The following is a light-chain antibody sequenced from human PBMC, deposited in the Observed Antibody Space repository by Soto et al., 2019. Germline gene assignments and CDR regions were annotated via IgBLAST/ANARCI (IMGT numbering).Light chain of an antibody. Sequence: EIVLTQPPYTLSLSPGERASLSCRASQSVHTFLAWYQQKPGQAPRLLIYGASTRATGVPARFSGSGSGTDFTLTISSLEPEDFAVYYCQQRSNGTPAPFGQGTRLESK. J-gene: IGKJ5*01. CDR3: QQRSNGTPAP. V-gene: IGKV3-11*01. CDR2: GAS. CDR1: QSVHTF.